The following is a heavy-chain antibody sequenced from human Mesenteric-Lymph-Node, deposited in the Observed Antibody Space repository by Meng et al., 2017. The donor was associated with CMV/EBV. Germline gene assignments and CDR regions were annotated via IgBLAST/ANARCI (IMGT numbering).Heavy chain of an antibody. D-gene: IGHD3-3*01. CDR1: GFSLSNARMG. CDR2: IFSNDEK. Sequence: SGPTLVKPTETLTLTCTVSGFSLSNARMGVSWIRQPPGKALEWLAHIFSNDEKSYSTSLKSRLTISKDTSKSQVVLTMTNMDPVDTATYYCARVYYDFWSGYPHYGMDVWGQGTTVTVSS. J-gene: IGHJ6*02. V-gene: IGHV2-26*01. CDR3: ARVYYDFWSGYPHYGMDV.